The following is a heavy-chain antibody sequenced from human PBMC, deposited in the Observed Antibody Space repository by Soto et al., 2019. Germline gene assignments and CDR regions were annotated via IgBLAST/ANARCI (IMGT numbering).Heavy chain of an antibody. CDR3: AKGRGGWRNYGMDV. D-gene: IGHD6-19*01. V-gene: IGHV3-30*18. Sequence: QVKLVESGGGVVQPGRSLRLSCVASGFTFSRYAMDWVRQAPGKGLKWVAIISYDGRKEYYADSVKGRFTISRDNSKNTLYLQMNSLRPEDTAVYYCAKGRGGWRNYGMDVWGQGTTVTVSS. J-gene: IGHJ6*02. CDR1: GFTFSRYA. CDR2: ISYDGRKE.